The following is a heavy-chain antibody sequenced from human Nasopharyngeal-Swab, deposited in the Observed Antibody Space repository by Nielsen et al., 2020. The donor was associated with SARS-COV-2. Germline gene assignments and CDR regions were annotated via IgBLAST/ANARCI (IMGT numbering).Heavy chain of an antibody. CDR1: GFTFSTYT. D-gene: IGHD3-22*01. J-gene: IGHJ3*01. CDR3: AKGGRIAMIEDF. V-gene: IGHV3-9*01. CDR2: ISWNSGSI. Sequence: SCTASGFTFSTYTMHWVRQAPGKGLEWVSGISWNSGSITYADSVKGRFTISRDNAKNFLYLQMSSLRAEDTALYYCAKGGRIAMIEDFWGQGTMVTVSS.